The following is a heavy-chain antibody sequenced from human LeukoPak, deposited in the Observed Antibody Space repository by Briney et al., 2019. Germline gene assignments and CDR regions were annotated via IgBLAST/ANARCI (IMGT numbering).Heavy chain of an antibody. V-gene: IGHV1-8*01. D-gene: IGHD6-13*01. CDR1: GYTFTSYD. CDR3: ARGLIAAQGWFDP. Sequence: ASVKVSCKASGYTFTSYDINWVRQATGQGLEWMGWMNPNSGNTGYAQKFQGRVTMTRNTSIGTAYMELSSLRSEDTAVYYCARGLIAAQGWFDPWGQGTLVTVSS. J-gene: IGHJ5*02. CDR2: MNPNSGNT.